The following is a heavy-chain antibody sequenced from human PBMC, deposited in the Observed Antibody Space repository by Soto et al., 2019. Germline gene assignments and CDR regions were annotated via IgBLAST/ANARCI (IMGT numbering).Heavy chain of an antibody. CDR1: GGSISSYY. J-gene: IGHJ4*02. Sequence: SETLSLTSTVSGGSISSYYWSWIRQPPGKGLEWIGDNYYSGSTNYNPSLESRVTISVDTSKNQFSLKLNSVTAADTAVYYCARGVKYFSGWHYFDYWGQGILVTVS. CDR2: NYYSGST. CDR3: ARGVKYFSGWHYFDY. V-gene: IGHV4-59*01. D-gene: IGHD6-19*01.